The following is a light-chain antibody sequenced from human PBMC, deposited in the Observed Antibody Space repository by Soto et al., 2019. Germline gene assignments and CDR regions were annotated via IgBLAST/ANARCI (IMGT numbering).Light chain of an antibody. Sequence: DIQMTQAPSSLSASVGDRVTITCRASQTISNFVNWYQQKLGRAPRLLIYAASSLQSGVPSRFSGSGSGTDFTLTISSLQPEDFATYYCQQANSFPLTFGGGTKVDIK. CDR1: QTISNF. V-gene: IGKV1-39*01. J-gene: IGKJ4*01. CDR2: AAS. CDR3: QQANSFPLT.